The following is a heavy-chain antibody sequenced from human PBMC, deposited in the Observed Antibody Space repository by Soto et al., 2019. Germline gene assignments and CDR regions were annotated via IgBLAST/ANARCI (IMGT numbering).Heavy chain of an antibody. CDR1: GFTFSSYS. CDR2: ISSSRSTI. Sequence: EVQLVESGGGLVQPGGSLRLSCAASGFTFSSYSMNWVRQAPGKGLEWVSSISSSRSTIYYADSVKGRFTISRDNAKNSLYLQTNCLRDEDTAVYYCARDRDDILTGCFDYCGQGTLVTVSS. D-gene: IGHD3-9*01. J-gene: IGHJ4*02. CDR3: ARDRDDILTGCFDY. V-gene: IGHV3-48*02.